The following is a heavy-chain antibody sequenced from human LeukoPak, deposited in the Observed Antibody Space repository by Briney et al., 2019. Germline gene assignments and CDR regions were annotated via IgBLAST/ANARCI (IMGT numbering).Heavy chain of an antibody. V-gene: IGHV3-7*01. CDR1: GFSVSGYW. D-gene: IGHD6-13*01. CDR3: AREWQGGIAAAGTRIEGDY. J-gene: IGHJ4*02. CDR2: IKQDGSEK. Sequence: QPGGSLRLSCAVSGFSVSGYWMTWVRQAPGKGLEWVANIKQDGSEKNYVDSVKGRFTISRDNAENSLFLQMNSLRVEDTAVYYCAREWQGGIAAAGTRIEGDYWCQGTLVAVSS.